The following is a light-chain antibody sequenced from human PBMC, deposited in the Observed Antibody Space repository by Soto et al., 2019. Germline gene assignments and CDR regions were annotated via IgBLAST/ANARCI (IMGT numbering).Light chain of an antibody. CDR1: QSISSY. V-gene: IGKV1-5*01. CDR3: QQYYTYSRT. J-gene: IGKJ1*01. CDR2: DTS. Sequence: DVQMTQSPSSLSASVGGRFTITCRASQSISSYLNWYQQKPGKAPKLLIYDTSSLETGVPSRFSGSGSGTEFTLTISSLQPDDSATYYCQQYYTYSRTFGQGTKVDIK.